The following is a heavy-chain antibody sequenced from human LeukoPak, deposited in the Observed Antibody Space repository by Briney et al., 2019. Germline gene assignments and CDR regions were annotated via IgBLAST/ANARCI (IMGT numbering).Heavy chain of an antibody. CDR1: GFTFSSYD. Sequence: QLGGSLRLSCAASGFTFSSYDMHWVRQATGKGLEWVSAIGIASDPYYPASVKGRFTISRENAKNSLYLQMNSLRAGDTAVYYCARATTSGYDYWGQGTLVTVSS. V-gene: IGHV3-13*05. CDR3: ARATTSGYDY. D-gene: IGHD3-3*01. J-gene: IGHJ4*02. CDR2: IGIASDP.